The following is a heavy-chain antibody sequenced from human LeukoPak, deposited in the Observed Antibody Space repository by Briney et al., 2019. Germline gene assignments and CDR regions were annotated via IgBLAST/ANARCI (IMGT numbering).Heavy chain of an antibody. J-gene: IGHJ4*02. Sequence: TSETLSLTCTVSGGSISSSGYYWRWIRQPPGKGLEWVGSVYYTGSTFYNPSLKSRVTTSVDTSKNHFSLNLSSVTAADTAVYYCARHRGRYYDSGSYYYFDYWGQGTLVTVSS. V-gene: IGHV4-39*02. CDR3: ARHRGRYYDSGSYYYFDY. CDR2: VYYTGST. D-gene: IGHD3-10*01. CDR1: GGSISSSGYY.